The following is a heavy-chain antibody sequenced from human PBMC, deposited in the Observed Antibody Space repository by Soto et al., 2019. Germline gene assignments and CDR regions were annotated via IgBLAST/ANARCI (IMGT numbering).Heavy chain of an antibody. CDR2: ISSSGSII. CDR1: GFTFRNYA. CDR3: ARDGYYDFGSGYLYYYYGMDV. J-gene: IGHJ6*02. V-gene: IGHV3-48*03. D-gene: IGHD3-3*01. Sequence: PGGSLRLSCAASGFTFRNYAMSWVRQAPGKGLEWISYISSSGSIIYYADSVKGRFTISRDNAKNSLYLQMNSLRAEDTAVYYCARDGYYDFGSGYLYYYYGMDVCGQGTTVTVSS.